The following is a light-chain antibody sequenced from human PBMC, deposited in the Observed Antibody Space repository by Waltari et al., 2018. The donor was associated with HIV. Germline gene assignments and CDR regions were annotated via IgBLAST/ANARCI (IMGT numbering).Light chain of an antibody. J-gene: IGLJ1*01. Sequence: QSVLTQPPSVSGAPGQRVTISCTGSSSHIGAGYHVHSYQQRPGTAPKLLIYGNSNRPSGVPDRFSGSKSGTSASLAITGLQAEDEADYHCQSHDSSLSGYVFGTGTKVTVL. CDR1: SSHIGAGYH. CDR2: GNS. V-gene: IGLV1-40*01. CDR3: QSHDSSLSGYV.